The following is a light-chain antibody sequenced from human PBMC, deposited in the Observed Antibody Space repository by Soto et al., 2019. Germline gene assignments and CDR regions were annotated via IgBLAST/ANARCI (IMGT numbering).Light chain of an antibody. CDR2: EVS. V-gene: IGLV2-14*01. J-gene: IGLJ1*01. CDR3: SSYSISTAYL. CDR1: SSDVGGYDY. Sequence: QSVLTQPASVSGSPGQSITISCTGTSSDVGGYDYVSWYQLHPGKAPKLMLFEVSNRPSGVSYRFSGSKSGNTASLAISGLQAEDEADYFCSSYSISTAYLFGTGTKVTVL.